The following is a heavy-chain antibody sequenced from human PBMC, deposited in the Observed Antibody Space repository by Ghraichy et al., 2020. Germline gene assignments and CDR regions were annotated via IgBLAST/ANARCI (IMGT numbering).Heavy chain of an antibody. CDR1: GGSISSYY. D-gene: IGHD3-3*01. CDR3: ARDDGAITIFGTHYYGRDV. J-gene: IGHJ6*02. Sequence: SETLSLTCTVSGGSISSYYWSWIRQPAGKGLEWIGRIYTSGSTNYNPSLKSRVTMSVDTSKNQFSLKLSSVTAADTAVYYCARDDGAITIFGTHYYGRDVWGQGTTVTVSS. V-gene: IGHV4-4*07. CDR2: IYTSGST.